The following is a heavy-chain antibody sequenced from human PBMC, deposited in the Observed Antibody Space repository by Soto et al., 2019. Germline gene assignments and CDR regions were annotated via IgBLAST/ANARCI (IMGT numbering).Heavy chain of an antibody. V-gene: IGHV3-11*01. D-gene: IGHD2-2*01. Sequence: GGSMRLSCAASGFTFSDYYRSWIRQAPGKGLEWVSYISSSGSTIYYADSVKGRFTISRDNAKNSLYLQMNSLRAEDTAVYYCARNIVVVPAATAETDAFDIWGQGTMVTVSS. J-gene: IGHJ3*02. CDR1: GFTFSDYY. CDR2: ISSSGSTI. CDR3: ARNIVVVPAATAETDAFDI.